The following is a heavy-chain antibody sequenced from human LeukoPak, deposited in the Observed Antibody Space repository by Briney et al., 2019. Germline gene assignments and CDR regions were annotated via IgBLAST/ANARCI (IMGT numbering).Heavy chain of an antibody. Sequence: PSETLSLTCIVSGESITSYYWSWIRQPPGKGLEWIGYIYYTGSSKYNPSLKSRVTLSVDTSENQFSLTLNSVTAADTAVYYCAREPVGATVHYYYMDVWGKGTTVTVSS. CDR3: AREPVGATVHYYYMDV. J-gene: IGHJ6*03. D-gene: IGHD1-26*01. CDR2: IYYTGSS. V-gene: IGHV4-59*01. CDR1: GESITSYY.